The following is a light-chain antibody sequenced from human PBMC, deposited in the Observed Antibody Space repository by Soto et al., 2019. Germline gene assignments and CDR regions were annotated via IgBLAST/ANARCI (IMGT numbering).Light chain of an antibody. CDR1: SSDVGGYNY. J-gene: IGLJ1*01. CDR3: CSYAGSYTYD. V-gene: IGLV2-11*01. CDR2: DVI. Sequence: QSVLTQPRSVSGSPGQSVTISCTGTSSDVGGYNYVSWYQQHPGKAPKLMIYDVIKRPSEVPARSSGSKSGNSASLTISGLQAEDEADYFCCSYAGSYTYDFGTGTKVTVL.